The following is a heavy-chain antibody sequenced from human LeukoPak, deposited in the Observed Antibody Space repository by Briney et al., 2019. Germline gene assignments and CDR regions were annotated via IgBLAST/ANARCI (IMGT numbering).Heavy chain of an antibody. J-gene: IGHJ6*03. CDR3: ASNTAMVSAYYYMDV. V-gene: IGHV1-2*06. CDR1: GYTFTSYY. CDR2: INPTGGST. D-gene: IGHD5-18*01. Sequence: GASVKVSCKASGYTFTSYYMHWVRQAPGQGLEWMGLINPTGGSTGYAQKFQGRVTMTRDTSISTAYMELSRLRSDDTAVYYCASNTAMVSAYYYMDVWGKGTTVTVSS.